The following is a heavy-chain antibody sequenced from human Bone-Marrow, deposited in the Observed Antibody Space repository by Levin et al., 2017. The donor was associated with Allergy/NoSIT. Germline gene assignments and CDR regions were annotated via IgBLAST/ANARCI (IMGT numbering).Heavy chain of an antibody. CDR2: ISYDGTNK. D-gene: IGHD6-13*01. CDR1: GFTFSFYA. Sequence: QSGGSLRLSCAASGFTFSFYAMHWVHQAPGKGLEWVGVISYDGTNKYYADSVKGRFTISRDNSNNTLYLQMNSLRTEDTAVYYCATDSSSWYLLDYWGQGTLVTVSS. CDR3: ATDSSSWYLLDY. V-gene: IGHV3-30*04. J-gene: IGHJ4*02.